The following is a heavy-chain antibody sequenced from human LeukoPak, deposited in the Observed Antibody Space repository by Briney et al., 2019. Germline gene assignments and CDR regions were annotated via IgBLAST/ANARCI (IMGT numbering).Heavy chain of an antibody. D-gene: IGHD2-21*01. Sequence: GGSLRLSCAASGFTFSSYWMHWVRQAPGKGLVWVSRINSDGSSTGYADSVKGRFTISRDNAKNTLYLQMNSLRAEDTAVYYCACGAVVVIANGHAFDIWGQGTMVTVSS. CDR3: ACGAVVVIANGHAFDI. CDR2: INSDGSST. V-gene: IGHV3-74*01. CDR1: GFTFSSYW. J-gene: IGHJ3*02.